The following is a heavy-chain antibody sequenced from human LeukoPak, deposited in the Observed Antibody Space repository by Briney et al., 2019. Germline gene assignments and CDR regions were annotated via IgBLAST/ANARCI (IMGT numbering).Heavy chain of an antibody. CDR3: ARGGGGRSDYNYYGMDV. J-gene: IGHJ6*02. V-gene: IGHV3-30-3*01. Sequence: PGGSLRLSCAASGFTFSSYAIHWVRQAPGKGLEWVAVISYDGSSKYYADSVKGRFTISRDNSKNTLYLQMNSLRAEDTAVYFCARGGGGRSDYNYYGMDVWGQGTTVTVSS. CDR1: GFTFSSYA. D-gene: IGHD2-15*01. CDR2: ISYDGSSK.